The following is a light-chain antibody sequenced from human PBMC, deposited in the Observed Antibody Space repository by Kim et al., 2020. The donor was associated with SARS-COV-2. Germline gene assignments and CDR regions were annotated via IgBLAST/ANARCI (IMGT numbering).Light chain of an antibody. CDR2: DAS. Sequence: LSPGERATLSCRASQSVSRQLAWYQQKPGQTPRLLIYDASDRATGIPARFSGSGSGTDYTLTITSLEPEDFAVYYCQQRYNWQITFGQGTRLEIK. CDR1: QSVSRQ. J-gene: IGKJ5*01. V-gene: IGKV3-11*01. CDR3: QQRYNWQIT.